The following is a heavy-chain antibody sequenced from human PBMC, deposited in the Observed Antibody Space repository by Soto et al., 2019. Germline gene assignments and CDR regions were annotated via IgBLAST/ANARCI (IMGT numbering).Heavy chain of an antibody. CDR1: GFTVSSNY. Sequence: PGGSLRLSCAASGFTVSSNYMSWVRQAPGKGLEWVSVIYSGGSTYYADSVKGRFTISRDNSKNTLYLQMNSLRAEDTAVYYCAREGLVLVPTTVNSDYYYYAMDVWGQGTTVTVSS. V-gene: IGHV3-66*01. CDR2: IYSGGST. J-gene: IGHJ6*02. D-gene: IGHD2-2*01. CDR3: AREGLVLVPTTVNSDYYYYAMDV.